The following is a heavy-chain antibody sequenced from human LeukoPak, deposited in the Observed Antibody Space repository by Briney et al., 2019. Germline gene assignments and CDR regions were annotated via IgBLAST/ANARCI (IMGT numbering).Heavy chain of an antibody. CDR3: ARDPRMVAKSYYYYYYMDV. V-gene: IGHV3-21*01. Sequence: GGSLRLSCAASGFTFDDYGMSWVRQAPGKGLEWVSSISSSSSYIYYADSVKGRFTISRDNAKNSLYLQMNSLRAEDTAVYYCARDPRMVAKSYYYYYYMDVWGKGTTVTVSS. J-gene: IGHJ6*03. D-gene: IGHD5-12*01. CDR1: GFTFDDYG. CDR2: ISSSSSYI.